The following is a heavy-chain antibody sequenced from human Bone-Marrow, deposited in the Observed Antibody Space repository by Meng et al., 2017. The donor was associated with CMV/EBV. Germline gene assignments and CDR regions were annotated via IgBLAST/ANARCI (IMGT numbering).Heavy chain of an antibody. CDR1: GFTFSSYA. CDR2: ISGSGGST. V-gene: IGHV3-23*01. D-gene: IGHD2-8*01. CDR3: AKDRYCTTVTCADEY. Sequence: GESLKISCAASGFTFSSYAMSWVRQAPGKGLEWVSAISGSGGSTYYADSVKGRFTISRDNSKNTLYLQMNSLRAEDTAVYYCAKDRYCTTVTCADEYWGQGNLVTVSS. J-gene: IGHJ4*02.